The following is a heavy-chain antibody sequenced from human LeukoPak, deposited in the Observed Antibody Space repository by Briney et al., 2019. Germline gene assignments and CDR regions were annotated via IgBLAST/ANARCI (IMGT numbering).Heavy chain of an antibody. CDR1: GFTFGDFP. J-gene: IGHJ4*02. CDR3: TRGSGRFEY. D-gene: IGHD2-15*01. V-gene: IGHV3-49*04. Sequence: PGGSLRLSCAGSGFTFGDFPLTWVRQAPGKGLEWVGYIRAKAYGGTTEYAASVKGRFTISGDDSRRIAYLQMNSPQTEDTGIYYCTRGSGRFEYWGQGALVTVSS. CDR2: IRAKAYGGTT.